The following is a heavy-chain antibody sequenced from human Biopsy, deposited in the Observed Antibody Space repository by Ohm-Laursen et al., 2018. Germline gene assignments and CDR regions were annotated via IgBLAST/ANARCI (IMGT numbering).Heavy chain of an antibody. CDR1: GGSISSDY. CDR3: ARATNSTGWPYYYFYGMDV. J-gene: IGHJ6*02. Sequence: SQTLSLTCTVSGGSISSDYWSWIRQTPGKGLEWIGYIYYSGSTNYNPPLKSRVTISVDTSKNQFSLRLNSVTAADPAVYYCARATNSTGWPYYYFYGMDVWGQGTTVTVSS. CDR2: IYYSGST. V-gene: IGHV4-59*01. D-gene: IGHD2/OR15-2a*01.